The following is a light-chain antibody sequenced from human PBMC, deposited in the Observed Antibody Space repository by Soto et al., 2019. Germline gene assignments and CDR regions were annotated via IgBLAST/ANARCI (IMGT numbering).Light chain of an antibody. J-gene: IGKJ5*01. Sequence: EIVMTQSPALLSVSPGERATLSCRSSQSVSSNLAWFQQKPGQSPRLLIYGASSRATGIPARFSGSGSGTEFTLTISSLQSEDFAVYYCQQYNNWPFITLGQGTRLEIK. V-gene: IGKV3-15*01. CDR1: QSVSSN. CDR3: QQYNNWPFIT. CDR2: GAS.